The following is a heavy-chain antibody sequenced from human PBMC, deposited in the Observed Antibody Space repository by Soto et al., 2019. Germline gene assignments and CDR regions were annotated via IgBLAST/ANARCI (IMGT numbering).Heavy chain of an antibody. V-gene: IGHV3-7*03. CDR1: GFTFGSYW. CDR3: ARDTTLFGDSHGNSH. D-gene: IGHD3-16*01. J-gene: IGHJ4*02. Sequence: GGSLRLSCAASGFTFGSYWMSWVRQAPGKGLEWLANIKQDGNEKYYVDSVKGRFTISRDNAQNSLFLQMNSLRAEDTAVYFCARDTTLFGDSHGNSHWGQGTRVTVSS. CDR2: IKQDGNEK.